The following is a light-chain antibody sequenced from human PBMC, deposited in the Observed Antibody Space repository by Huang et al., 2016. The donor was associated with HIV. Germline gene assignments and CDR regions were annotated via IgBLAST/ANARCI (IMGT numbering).Light chain of an antibody. CDR3: QQYNNWPPGYT. CDR1: QNVSSK. J-gene: IGKJ2*01. CDR2: GAT. V-gene: IGKV3-15*01. Sequence: EIVMTQSPATLSVFPGERATLSCRASQNVSSKLAWYQQKPGQAPRLLVYGATTRATGVPVRVSGSGYGTEFTLTISSLQSEDFAVYYCQQYNNWPPGYTFGQGTKLEIK.